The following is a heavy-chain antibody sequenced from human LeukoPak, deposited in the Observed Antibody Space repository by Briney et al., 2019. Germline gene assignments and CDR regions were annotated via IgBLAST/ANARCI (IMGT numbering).Heavy chain of an antibody. J-gene: IGHJ4*02. Sequence: GGSLRLSCAASGFSFSSYGMHWVRQAPGKGLEWVAVIWYDGSNKYYADSVKGRFTISRDNSKNTLYLQMDSQRAEDTAVYYCARDPGVRWLVGFDYWGQGTLVTVSS. D-gene: IGHD6-19*01. V-gene: IGHV3-33*08. CDR1: GFSFSSYG. CDR2: IWYDGSNK. CDR3: ARDPGVRWLVGFDY.